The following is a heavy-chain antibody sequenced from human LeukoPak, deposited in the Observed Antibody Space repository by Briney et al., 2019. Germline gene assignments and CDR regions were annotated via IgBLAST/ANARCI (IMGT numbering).Heavy chain of an antibody. J-gene: IGHJ4*02. Sequence: PGGSLRLSCAAVGFTFNNYDMNWVRQAPGKGLGWVSTITDSGDNSWYADSVKGRFTISGDNSNHTMHLQMNSLRGDETAVYYCAERLGGYGEGGLDYWGQGTLVTVSS. CDR2: ITDSGDNS. D-gene: IGHD4-17*01. CDR3: AERLGGYGEGGLDY. CDR1: GFTFNNYD. V-gene: IGHV3-23*01.